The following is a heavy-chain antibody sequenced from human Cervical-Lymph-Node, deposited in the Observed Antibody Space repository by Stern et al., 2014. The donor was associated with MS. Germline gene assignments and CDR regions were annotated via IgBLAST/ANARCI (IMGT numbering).Heavy chain of an antibody. J-gene: IGHJ5*02. Sequence: VQLVESGGGLVKPGGSLRLSCAASGFTFSYYYMSWIRQAPGQGLEWVSYISSSGITIYYADSVKGRFTISRDNAKNSLYLQMNSLRAEDTAVYYCARGPVVVEASRWFDPWGQGTLVTVSS. CDR1: GFTFSYYY. CDR3: ARGPVVVEASRWFDP. D-gene: IGHD2-15*01. V-gene: IGHV3-11*01. CDR2: ISSSGITI.